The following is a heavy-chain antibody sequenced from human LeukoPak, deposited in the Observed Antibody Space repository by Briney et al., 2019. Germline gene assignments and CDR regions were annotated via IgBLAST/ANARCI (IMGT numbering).Heavy chain of an antibody. CDR1: GFTFSSYA. J-gene: IGHJ4*02. Sequence: PGGSLRLSCAASGFTFSSYAMSWVRQAPGKGLEWVSAISGSGGSTYYADSVKGRFTISRDNSKNTLYLQMNSLTAEDTAVYYCAKDGQWELLSRQGSYFDYWGQGTLVTVSS. CDR3: AKDGQWELLSRQGSYFDY. V-gene: IGHV3-23*01. D-gene: IGHD1-26*01. CDR2: ISGSGGST.